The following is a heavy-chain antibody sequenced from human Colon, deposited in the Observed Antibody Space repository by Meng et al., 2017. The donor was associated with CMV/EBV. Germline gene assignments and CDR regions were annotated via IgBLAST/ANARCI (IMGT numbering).Heavy chain of an antibody. J-gene: IGHJ5*02. CDR1: GYTFTDYY. CDR3: ERVGGWIGSSSIFGWFDP. V-gene: IGHV1-2*02. D-gene: IGHD6-6*01. CDR2: INSNSGAT. Sequence: QGQLVQSGTEVKKPGASVEVSCKGSGYTFTDYYIHWVRQAPGQGLEWMGLINSNSGATKYAQKFQDRITMTRDTSISTAYMELTSLRSDDTAVYYCERVGGWIGSSSIFGWFDPWGQGTLVTVSS.